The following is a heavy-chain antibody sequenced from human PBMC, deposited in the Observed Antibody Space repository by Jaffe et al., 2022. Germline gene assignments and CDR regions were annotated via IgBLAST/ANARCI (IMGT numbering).Heavy chain of an antibody. Sequence: QVQLVQSGAEVKNPGASVKVSCKALGYTFTDHSLHWVRQAPGQRLEWMGWIIVGDGNTHYSQHFQDRVTITRDTSANTAYMELSSLRSEDTAVYYCVRETRYCSGGTCRDYFEYWGQGTLVTVSS. V-gene: IGHV1-3*01. D-gene: IGHD2-15*01. CDR1: GYTFTDHS. CDR2: IIVGDGNT. J-gene: IGHJ4*02. CDR3: VRETRYCSGGTCRDYFEY.